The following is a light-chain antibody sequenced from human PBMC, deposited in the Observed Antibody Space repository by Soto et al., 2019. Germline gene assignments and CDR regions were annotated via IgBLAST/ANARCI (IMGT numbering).Light chain of an antibody. CDR3: QQYGYTLT. CDR2: GAS. CDR1: QSVSSSN. J-gene: IGKJ4*01. V-gene: IGKV3-20*01. Sequence: EIVLAQSPGTLSLSPGERATLSCRASQSVSSSNLAWYQQKPGQSPRLLIYGASRRATGIPDRFSGSGSGTDFTLTSSRLEPEDFAVYYWQQYGYTLTFGGGTKVELK.